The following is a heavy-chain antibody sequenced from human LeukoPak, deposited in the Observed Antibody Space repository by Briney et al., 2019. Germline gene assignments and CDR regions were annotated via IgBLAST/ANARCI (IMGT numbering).Heavy chain of an antibody. CDR2: IYHSGST. V-gene: IGHV4-30-2*01. J-gene: IGHJ4*02. CDR3: ARTPGIAAAVDY. D-gene: IGHD6-13*01. Sequence: SETLSLTCTVSGGSISSGGYYWSWIPQPPGKGLEWIGYIYHSGSTYYNPSLKSRVTISVDRSKNQFSLKLSSVTAADTAVYYCARTPGIAAAVDYWGQGTLVTVSS. CDR1: GGSISSGGYY.